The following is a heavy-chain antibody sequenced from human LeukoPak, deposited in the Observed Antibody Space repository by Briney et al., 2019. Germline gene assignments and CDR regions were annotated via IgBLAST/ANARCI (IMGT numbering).Heavy chain of an antibody. CDR1: GFTFSSYT. Sequence: GGSLRLSCAASGFTFSSYTMNWVRQAPGKGLEWVSSISSSSSFIYYADSVKGRFTISRDNAKNSLYLQMDSLRAEDTAVYYCASQRGNDYWGQGTLVTVSS. CDR2: ISSSSSFI. J-gene: IGHJ4*02. CDR3: ASQRGNDY. D-gene: IGHD3-16*01. V-gene: IGHV3-21*01.